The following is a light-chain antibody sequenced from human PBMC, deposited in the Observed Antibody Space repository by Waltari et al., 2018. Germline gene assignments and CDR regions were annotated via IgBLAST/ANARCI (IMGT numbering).Light chain of an antibody. CDR1: TTYLGTYEY. Sequence: QSALTQPASVSGSLGQSVTISCTGSTTYLGTYEYVPWYQHHPGKAPKLIIFDVTNRPSGISTRFSGSKSGDTASLTISALQAEDEADYFCCSYAGRYTFVFGTGTTVTVL. J-gene: IGLJ1*01. V-gene: IGLV2-14*03. CDR3: CSYAGRYTFV. CDR2: DVT.